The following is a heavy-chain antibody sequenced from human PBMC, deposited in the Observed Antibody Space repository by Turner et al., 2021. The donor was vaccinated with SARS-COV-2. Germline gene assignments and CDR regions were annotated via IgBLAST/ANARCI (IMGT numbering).Heavy chain of an antibody. CDR2: ISYDGSNK. CDR3: ARDHWGNVVVVTANHYYYGMDV. V-gene: IGHV3-30-3*01. CDR1: GFTFSSYA. Sequence: QVQLVESGGGVVKPGRSLRLSCAASGFTFSSYAMHWVRQAPGKGLEWVAVISYDGSNKYYADSVKGRFTISRDNSKNTLYLQMNSLRAEDTAVYYCARDHWGNVVVVTANHYYYGMDVWGQGTTVTVSS. J-gene: IGHJ6*02. D-gene: IGHD2-21*02.